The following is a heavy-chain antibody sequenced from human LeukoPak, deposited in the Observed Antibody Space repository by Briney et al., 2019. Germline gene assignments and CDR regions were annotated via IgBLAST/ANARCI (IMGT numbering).Heavy chain of an antibody. J-gene: IGHJ4*02. Sequence: GGSLRLSCAASGFTFGSYGMSWVRQAPGKGLEWVSGISGSGGSAYYADSVKGRFTISRDNSKNTLYLQMNSLRAEDTAVYYCAKDYITMVRGLLDYWGQGTLVTVSS. D-gene: IGHD3-10*01. CDR1: GFTFGSYG. CDR2: ISGSGGSA. CDR3: AKDYITMVRGLLDY. V-gene: IGHV3-23*01.